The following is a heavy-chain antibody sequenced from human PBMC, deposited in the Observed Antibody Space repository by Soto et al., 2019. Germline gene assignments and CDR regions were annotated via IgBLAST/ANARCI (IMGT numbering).Heavy chain of an antibody. D-gene: IGHD3-3*01. CDR3: TRGIFWSGRIYDY. Sequence: PGGSLRLSCTASGFTFGDYAMSWFRQAPGKGLEWVGFIRSKAYGGTTEYAASVKGRFTISRDDSKSIAYLQMNSLKTEDTAVYYCTRGIFWSGRIYDYWGQGTLVTVSS. CDR1: GFTFGDYA. CDR2: IRSKAYGGTT. V-gene: IGHV3-49*03. J-gene: IGHJ4*02.